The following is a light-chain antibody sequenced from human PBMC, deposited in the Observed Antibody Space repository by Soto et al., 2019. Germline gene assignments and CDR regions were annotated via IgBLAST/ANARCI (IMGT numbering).Light chain of an antibody. CDR1: QRFSNY. CDR3: QHYNSYSEA. CDR2: KAS. V-gene: IGKV1-5*03. Sequence: DIQMTQSPSPLSASVGDRVTITCRASQRFSNYLNWYQQRPGKAPKLLIYKASTLKSGVPSRFSGSGSGTEFTLTISSLQPDDFATYYCQHYNSYSEAFGQGTKVDI. J-gene: IGKJ1*01.